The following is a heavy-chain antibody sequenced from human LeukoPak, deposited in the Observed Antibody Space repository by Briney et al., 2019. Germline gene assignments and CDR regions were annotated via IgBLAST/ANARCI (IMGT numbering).Heavy chain of an antibody. CDR2: IIPIFGTA. D-gene: IGHD3-3*01. Sequence: SVKVSCKASGGTFSSYAISWVRQAPGQGLEWMGGIIPIFGTANYAQKFQGRVTITADESTSTAYMELSGLRSEDTAVYYCARAEEVEGRYYDFWSAPRIMDVWGQGTTVTVSS. J-gene: IGHJ6*02. CDR1: GGTFSSYA. CDR3: ARAEEVEGRYYDFWSAPRIMDV. V-gene: IGHV1-69*13.